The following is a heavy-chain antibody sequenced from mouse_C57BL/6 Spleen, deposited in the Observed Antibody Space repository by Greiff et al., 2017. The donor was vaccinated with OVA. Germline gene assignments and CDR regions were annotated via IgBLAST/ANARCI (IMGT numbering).Heavy chain of an antibody. Sequence: VKLMESGAELARPGASVKLSCKASGYTFTSYGISWVKQRTGQGLEWIGEIYPRSGNTYYNEKFKGKATLTADKSSSTAYMELRSLTSEDSAVYFCAREHYGSSYGGYFDVWGTGTTVTVSS. CDR2: IYPRSGNT. J-gene: IGHJ1*03. V-gene: IGHV1-81*01. CDR1: GYTFTSYG. D-gene: IGHD1-1*01. CDR3: AREHYGSSYGGYFDV.